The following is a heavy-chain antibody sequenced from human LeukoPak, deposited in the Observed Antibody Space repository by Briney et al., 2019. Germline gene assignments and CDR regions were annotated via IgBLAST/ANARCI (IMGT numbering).Heavy chain of an antibody. CDR1: GFTFSSYW. CDR3: ARVGGSSWYYYYYYGMDV. J-gene: IGHJ6*02. Sequence: GGSLRLSCAASGFTFSSYWMSWVRQAPGKGLEWVANIKQDGSEKYYVDSVKGRFTISRDNAKNSLYLQMSSLRAEDTAVYYCARVGGSSWYYYYYYGMDVWGQGTTVTVSS. CDR2: IKQDGSEK. D-gene: IGHD6-13*01. V-gene: IGHV3-7*01.